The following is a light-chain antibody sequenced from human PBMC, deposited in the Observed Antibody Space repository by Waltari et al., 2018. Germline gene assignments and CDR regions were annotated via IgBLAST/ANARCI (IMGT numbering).Light chain of an antibody. CDR2: AAS. CDR3: QKYNSAPDT. V-gene: IGKV1-27*01. J-gene: IGKJ4*01. CDR1: QGISNY. Sequence: DFQMTQSRSSLSSSVGDRVHITCRASQGISNYLAWYQQKPGKVPKLLIYAASTLQSGVPSLFSGSGSGTDFTLTISSLQPEDVATYYCQKYNSAPDTFGGGTKVEIK.